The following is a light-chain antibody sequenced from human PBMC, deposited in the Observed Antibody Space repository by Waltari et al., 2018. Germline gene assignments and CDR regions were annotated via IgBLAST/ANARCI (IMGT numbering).Light chain of an antibody. Sequence: IQLTQSPSSLSASVGDRVTISCRASHHIICHLAWYQQKPGKAPTLLIYPASTLESGVPSRFSGSGSGTEFTLTITSLQPEDFATYFCQDLHDYPVFGPGTKVDIK. CDR2: PAS. CDR3: QDLHDYPV. V-gene: IGKV1-9*01. J-gene: IGKJ3*01. CDR1: HHIICH.